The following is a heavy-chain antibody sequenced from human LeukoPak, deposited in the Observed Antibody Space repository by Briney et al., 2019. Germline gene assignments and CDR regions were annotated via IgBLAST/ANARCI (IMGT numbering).Heavy chain of an antibody. CDR2: ISAYNGNT. J-gene: IGHJ1*01. CDR1: GYTFTSYG. V-gene: IGHV1-18*04. CDR3: ATDLVVVPGFQH. D-gene: IGHD2-2*01. Sequence: ASVNVSCKASGYTFTSYGISWVRQAPGQGLEWMGWISAYNGNTNYAQKLQGRVTMTTDTSTSTAYMELSSLRSEDTAVYYCATDLVVVPGFQHWGQGTLVTVSS.